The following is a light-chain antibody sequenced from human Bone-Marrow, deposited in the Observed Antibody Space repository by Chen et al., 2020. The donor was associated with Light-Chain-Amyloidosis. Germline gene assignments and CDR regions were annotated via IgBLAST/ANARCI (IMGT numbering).Light chain of an antibody. CDR3: QSAITDVVSMF. Sequence: SDDLTQPPAVSVSPGQTSRISCSGDGLPTQYSSWYQLRPGHAPRLLIFQDNERPSWIPERFATSSSGTIVTLTSNGVLADVEAYYYCQSAITDVVSMFFGGGTRLTVL. CDR1: GLPTQY. J-gene: IGLJ2*01. CDR2: QDN. V-gene: IGLV3-25*03.